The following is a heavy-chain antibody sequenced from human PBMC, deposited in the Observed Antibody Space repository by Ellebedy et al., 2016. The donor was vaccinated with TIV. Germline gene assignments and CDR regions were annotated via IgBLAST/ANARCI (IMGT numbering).Heavy chain of an antibody. V-gene: IGHV3-7*01. CDR3: ATDGSYGDYRSPTHAFVM. CDR2: MNQDGSDK. D-gene: IGHD4-17*01. CDR1: GFSFSSYW. J-gene: IGHJ3*02. Sequence: GESLKISCAASGFSFSSYWMSWVRQAPGKGLEWVANMNQDGSDKYYVDSVQGRFTISRDNARNSLNLQMNSVRAEDAAVYYCATDGSYGDYRSPTHAFVMWGQGTMVIVSS.